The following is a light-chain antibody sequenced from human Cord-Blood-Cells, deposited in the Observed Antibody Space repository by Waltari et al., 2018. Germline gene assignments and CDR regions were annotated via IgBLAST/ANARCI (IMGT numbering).Light chain of an antibody. V-gene: IGLV1-47*01. CDR1: SSNIGSNY. CDR3: AAWDDSLSGL. J-gene: IGLJ3*02. Sequence: QSVLTQPPSASGTPGQRVTISCSGSSSNIGSNYVYWYQQLPGTAPKLLIYRNNQRPSGAPDRFSGSKSGTSASLAISGLRSEDEADYYCAAWDDSLSGLFGGGTKLTVL. CDR2: RNN.